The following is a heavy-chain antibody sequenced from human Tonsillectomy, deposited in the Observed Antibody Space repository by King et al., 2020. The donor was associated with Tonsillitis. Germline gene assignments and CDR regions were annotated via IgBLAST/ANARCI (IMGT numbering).Heavy chain of an antibody. CDR3: ARDPLRGGVVALHFDC. V-gene: IGHV3-21*01. D-gene: IGHD3-3*01. Sequence: VQLVESGGGLVKPGGSLRLSCAASGFTFSTYTMNWVRQAPGKGLEWVSSISSSSSYIYYADSVRGRFTISRDNAKNSLYLQMNSLRAEDTAIYYCARDPLRGGVVALHFDCWGQGTLVTVSS. J-gene: IGHJ4*02. CDR2: ISSSSSYI. CDR1: GFTFSTYT.